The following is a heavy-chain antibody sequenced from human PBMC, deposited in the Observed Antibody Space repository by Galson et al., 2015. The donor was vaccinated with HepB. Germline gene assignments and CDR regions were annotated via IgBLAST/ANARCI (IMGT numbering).Heavy chain of an antibody. CDR1: GFTFSDYD. Sequence: SLRLSCAASGFTFSDYDMNWVRQAPGKGLEWVRYMSSSGSTVYYADTVKGRFTITRDTSKNTLYLQMNSLRAEDTAVYYCAREFLPRYWGSTSCSPGCSSWFFDVWGQGTLVTVSS. CDR2: MSSSGSTV. CDR3: AREFLPRYWGSTSCSPGCSSWFFDV. D-gene: IGHD2-2*01. J-gene: IGHJ5*02. V-gene: IGHV3-11*01.